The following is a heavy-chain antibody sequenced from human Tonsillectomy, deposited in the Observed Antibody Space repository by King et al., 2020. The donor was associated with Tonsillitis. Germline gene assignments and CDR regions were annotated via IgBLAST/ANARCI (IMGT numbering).Heavy chain of an antibody. CDR2: IYYSVRT. CDR3: ARLVTNYYDSSGYPLGWFDP. Sequence: LQLQESGPGLVKPSETLSLTCSVSGGSIRSSSYYWDWIRQPPGKGLGVIGSIYYSVRTYYNPSLKSRVTISVDTSKNQFPLKLSSVTAADTAVYYLARLVTNYYDSSGYPLGWFDPWGQGTLVTVSS. CDR1: GGSIRSSSYY. D-gene: IGHD3-22*01. V-gene: IGHV4-39*01. J-gene: IGHJ5*02.